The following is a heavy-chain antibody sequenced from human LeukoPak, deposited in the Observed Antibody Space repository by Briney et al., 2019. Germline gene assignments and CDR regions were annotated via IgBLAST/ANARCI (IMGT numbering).Heavy chain of an antibody. V-gene: IGHV4-38-2*01. Sequence: SETLSLTCAVPGYSISSDYYWGWIRQPPGKGLEWLGTIYQSGSTNYNPSLRSRISISVDTSGNQFSLTLRSVTAADTALYYCARVRNYAAGYPDCWGQGTLVTVSS. CDR3: ARVRNYAAGYPDC. J-gene: IGHJ4*01. CDR1: GYSISSDYY. CDR2: IYQSGST. D-gene: IGHD1-7*01.